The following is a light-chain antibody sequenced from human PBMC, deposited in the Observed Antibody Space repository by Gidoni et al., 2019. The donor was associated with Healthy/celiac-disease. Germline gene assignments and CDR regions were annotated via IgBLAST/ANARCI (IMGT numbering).Light chain of an antibody. J-gene: IGKJ1*01. CDR1: QSLLHSNGYNY. CDR3: MQALQTPRT. V-gene: IGKV2-28*01. CDR2: LGS. Sequence: EIVMTQSPLSLPVTPGEPASISCRSSQSLLHSNGYNYLDWYLQKPGQSPQLLIYLGSHRASGVPERFSGSGSGTDFTLKISRVEAEDVGVDYCMQALQTPRTFVQGTKVEIK.